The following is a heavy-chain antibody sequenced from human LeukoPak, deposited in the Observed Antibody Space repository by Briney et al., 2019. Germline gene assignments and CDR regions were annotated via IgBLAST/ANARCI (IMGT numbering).Heavy chain of an antibody. V-gene: IGHV3-74*01. CDR3: ATVGQSGAFDY. CDR1: GFTFSSYW. D-gene: IGHD3-10*01. CDR2: INSDGSST. Sequence: GGSLRLSCVVSGFTFSSYWMHWVRRAPGKGLVWVSRINSDGSSTIYADSVKGRFTISRDNAKNTLYLQMNSLRAEDTAVYYCATVGQSGAFDYWGQGTLVTVSS. J-gene: IGHJ4*02.